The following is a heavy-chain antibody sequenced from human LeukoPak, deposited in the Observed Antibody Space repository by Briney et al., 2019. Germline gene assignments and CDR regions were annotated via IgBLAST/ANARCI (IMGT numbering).Heavy chain of an antibody. CDR1: GFTFSNYG. CDR2: ISASSSSI. CDR3: ARGGAARPDY. J-gene: IGHJ4*02. Sequence: GGSLRLSCAASGFTFSNYGMDWVRQAPGKGLEWVSYISASSSSIYYAYSVKGRFTISRDNAKNSLFLQMNSLRAEDTAVYYCARGGAARPDYWGQGSLVTVSS. V-gene: IGHV3-48*04. D-gene: IGHD6-6*01.